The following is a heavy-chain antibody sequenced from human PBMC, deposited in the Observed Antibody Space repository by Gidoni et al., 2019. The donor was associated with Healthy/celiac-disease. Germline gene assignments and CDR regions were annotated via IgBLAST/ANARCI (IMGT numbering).Heavy chain of an antibody. CDR1: GFTFSSYA. D-gene: IGHD5-12*01. V-gene: IGHV3-23*01. J-gene: IGHJ4*02. Sequence: EVQLLESGGGLVQPGGSLRLSCAASGFTFSSYAMSWVRQAPGKGLECVSAISGSGGSTYYADSVKGRFTISRDNSKNTLYLQMNSLRAEDTAVYYCAKDRGLRFHPYYFDYWGQGTLVTVSS. CDR2: ISGSGGST. CDR3: AKDRGLRFHPYYFDY.